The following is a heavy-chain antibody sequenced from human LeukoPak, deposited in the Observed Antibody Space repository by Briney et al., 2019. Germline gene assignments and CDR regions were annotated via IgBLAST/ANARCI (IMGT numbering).Heavy chain of an antibody. CDR2: IKASGYGT. CDR3: GRDPNGDYVGAFDFQR. CDR1: GFTFTNYA. Sequence: GGSLRLSCAASGFTFTNYAMTWVRQAPGKGLEWVSSIKASGYGTYYADSVKGRFTISRDNYRNSLFLQMYSLRAEDTAVYYCGRDPNGDYVGAFDFQRWGQGTLVTVSS. V-gene: IGHV3-23*01. D-gene: IGHD4-17*01. J-gene: IGHJ1*01.